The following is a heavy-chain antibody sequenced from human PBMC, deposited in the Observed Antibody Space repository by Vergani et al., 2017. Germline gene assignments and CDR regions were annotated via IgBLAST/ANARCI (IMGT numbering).Heavy chain of an antibody. CDR1: GFTFDDYA. CDR2: ISWDGGST. D-gene: IGHD3-22*01. J-gene: IGHJ4*02. CDR3: AKGEDSSGLLDY. V-gene: IGHV3-43D*03. Sequence: EVQLVESGGVVVQPGGSLSLSCAASGFTFDDYAMHWVRQAPGKGLEWVSLISWDGGSTYYADSVKGRFTISRDNSKNSLYLQMNSLRAEDTALYYCAKGEDSSGLLDYWGQGTLVTVSS.